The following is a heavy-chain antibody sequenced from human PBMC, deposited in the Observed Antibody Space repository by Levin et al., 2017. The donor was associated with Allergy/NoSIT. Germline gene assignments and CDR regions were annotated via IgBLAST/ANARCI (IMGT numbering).Heavy chain of an antibody. J-gene: IGHJ3*01. Sequence: GESLKISCAVSGFSISEYAMAWVRQAPGKGLEWVSEITGGGFNTYYGESVKGRFTVSKDDSKDMLYLDLSSLRVEDTAVYYCAKKQGGTSGFSFDVWGQETMVTVSS. D-gene: IGHD1/OR15-1a*01. V-gene: IGHV3-23*01. CDR2: ITGGGFNT. CDR3: AKKQGGTSGFSFDV. CDR1: GFSISEYA.